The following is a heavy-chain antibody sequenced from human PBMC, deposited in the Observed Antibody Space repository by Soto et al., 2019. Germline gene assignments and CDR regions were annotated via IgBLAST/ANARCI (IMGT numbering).Heavy chain of an antibody. Sequence: PWETLSLTCTVSDGSISSYYWSWIRQPPGKGLEWIGYIYYSGSTNYNPSLKSRVTISVDTSKNQFSLKLSSVTAADTAVYYCARGRGGSGSYYLPDYYYYGMDVWGQGTTVTVSS. D-gene: IGHD3-10*01. J-gene: IGHJ6*02. CDR3: ARGRGGSGSYYLPDYYYYGMDV. CDR2: IYYSGST. V-gene: IGHV4-59*01. CDR1: DGSISSYY.